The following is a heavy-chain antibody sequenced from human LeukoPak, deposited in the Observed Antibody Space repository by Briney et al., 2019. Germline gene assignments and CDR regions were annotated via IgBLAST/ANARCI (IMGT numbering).Heavy chain of an antibody. D-gene: IGHD3-10*01. CDR2: IKQDGSEK. J-gene: IGHJ6*02. V-gene: IGHV3-7*01. Sequence: SWIRQPPGKGLEWVANIKQDGSEKYYVDSVKGRFTISRDNAKNSLYLQMNSLRAEDTAVYYCARDPKMVRGVIYYYYYGMDVWGQGTTVTVSS. CDR3: ARDPKMVRGVIYYYYYGMDV.